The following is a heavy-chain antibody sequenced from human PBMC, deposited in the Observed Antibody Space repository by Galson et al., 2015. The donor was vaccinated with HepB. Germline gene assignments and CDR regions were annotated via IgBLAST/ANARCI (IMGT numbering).Heavy chain of an antibody. CDR3: AADIVDGSGQTYGMDV. V-gene: IGHV1-58*01. Sequence: SVKVSCKASGFTFTSSAVQWVRQARGQRLEWIGWIVVGSGNTNYAQKFQERVTITRDMSTSTAYMELSSLRSEDTAVYYCAADIVDGSGQTYGMDVWGQGTTVTVSS. CDR2: IVVGSGNT. D-gene: IGHD3-10*01. J-gene: IGHJ6*02. CDR1: GFTFTSSA.